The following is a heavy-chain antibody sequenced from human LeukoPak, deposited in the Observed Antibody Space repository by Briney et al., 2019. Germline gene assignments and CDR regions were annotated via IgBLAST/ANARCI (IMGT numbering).Heavy chain of an antibody. D-gene: IGHD1-26*01. CDR1: GFTFSRYG. J-gene: IGHJ5*02. V-gene: IGHV4-34*01. Sequence: GSLRLSCAASGFTFSRYGMTWIRQPPGKGLEWIGEINHSGSTNYNPSLKSRVAISVDTSKNQFSLKLSSVTAADTAVYYCARTLSGSYSPFWFDPWGQGTLVTVSS. CDR3: ARTLSGSYSPFWFDP. CDR2: INHSGST.